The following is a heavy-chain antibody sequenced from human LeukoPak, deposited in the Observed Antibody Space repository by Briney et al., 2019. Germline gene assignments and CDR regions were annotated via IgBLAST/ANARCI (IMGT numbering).Heavy chain of an antibody. CDR1: GFTFSSYC. Sequence: RRSLRLSCAASGFTFSSYCMHWVRQAPGRGLEWVAVISYDGSNKYYADSVKGRFTISRDNSKNTLYLQMNSLRAEDTAVYYCAKDGYYDYVWGSFGSYYYYGMDVWGQGTTVTVSS. J-gene: IGHJ6*02. CDR2: ISYDGSNK. CDR3: AKDGYYDYVWGSFGSYYYYGMDV. D-gene: IGHD3-16*01. V-gene: IGHV3-30*18.